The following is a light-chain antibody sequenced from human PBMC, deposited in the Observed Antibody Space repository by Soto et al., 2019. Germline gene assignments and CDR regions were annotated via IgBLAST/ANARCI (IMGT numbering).Light chain of an antibody. Sequence: EILLTQSPATLSLSPGERATLSCRASQSVRSSLAWHQQKPGQAPRLLIYDASTRATGIPGRFSGSGSGTDFTLTISNLEPEDFAVYYCQQRSSWPWTFGQGAKVEIK. J-gene: IGKJ1*01. CDR3: QQRSSWPWT. CDR1: QSVRSS. CDR2: DAS. V-gene: IGKV3-11*01.